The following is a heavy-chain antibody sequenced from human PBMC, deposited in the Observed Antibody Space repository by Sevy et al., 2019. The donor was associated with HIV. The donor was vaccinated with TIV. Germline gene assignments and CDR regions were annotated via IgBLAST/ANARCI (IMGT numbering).Heavy chain of an antibody. J-gene: IGHJ6*02. Sequence: GGSLRLSCAASGFTFSDYYMSWIRQAPVKGLEWVSCLSSSGSTIYYADSVKGRFTISRDNAKNSLYLQMNSLRAEDTAVYYCARDSSSSAPHYYYYGMDVWGQGTTVTVSS. V-gene: IGHV3-11*01. CDR2: LSSSGSTI. CDR3: ARDSSSSAPHYYYYGMDV. CDR1: GFTFSDYY. D-gene: IGHD6-6*01.